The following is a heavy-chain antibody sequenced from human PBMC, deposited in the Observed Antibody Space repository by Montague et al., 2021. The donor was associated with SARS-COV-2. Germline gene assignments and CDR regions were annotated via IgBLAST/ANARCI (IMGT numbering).Heavy chain of an antibody. D-gene: IGHD3-22*01. CDR2: VYYNGNT. CDR3: ARGHLSVSMIVVVFTSASYYFDY. J-gene: IGHJ4*02. CDR1: GGSLSSYY. Sequence: SETLSLTCNVSGGSLSSYYWSWIRQPPGKGLEWIGNVYYNGNTNYNPSXXSRVTISVDTSKNQFSLKLSSVTAADTAVYFCARGHLSVSMIVVVFTSASYYFDYWGRGAQVTVSS. V-gene: IGHV4-59*12.